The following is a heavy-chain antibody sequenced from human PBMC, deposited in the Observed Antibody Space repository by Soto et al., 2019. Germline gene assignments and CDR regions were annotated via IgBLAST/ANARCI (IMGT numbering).Heavy chain of an antibody. V-gene: IGHV4-61*01. CDR3: ARAVGATFRELQKKPTYFDY. CDR2: IYYSGST. CDR1: GGSVSSGSYY. J-gene: IGHJ4*02. Sequence: SETLSLTCTVSGGSVSSGSYYWSWIRQPPGKGLEWIGYIYYSGSTNYNPSLKSRVTISVDTSKNQFSLKLSSVTAADTAVYYCARAVGATFRELQKKPTYFDYWGQGTLVTVSS. D-gene: IGHD1-26*01.